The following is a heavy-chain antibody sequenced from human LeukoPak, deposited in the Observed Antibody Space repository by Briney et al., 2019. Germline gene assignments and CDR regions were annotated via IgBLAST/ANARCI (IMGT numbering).Heavy chain of an antibody. CDR2: IYYSGST. J-gene: IGHJ4*02. V-gene: IGHV4-39*01. CDR1: GGSISSSSYY. D-gene: IGHD4-17*01. CDR3: ARVPTVTFFDY. Sequence: SETLSLTCTVSGGSISSSSYYWGWIRQPPGKGLEWIGTIYYSGSTYYNPSLKSRVTISVDTSKNRFSLKLSSVTAADTAVYYCARVPTVTFFDYWGQGTLVTVSS.